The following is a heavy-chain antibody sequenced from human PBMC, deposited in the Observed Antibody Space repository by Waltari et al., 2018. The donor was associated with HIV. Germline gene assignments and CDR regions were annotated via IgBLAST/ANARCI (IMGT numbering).Heavy chain of an antibody. D-gene: IGHD3-22*01. CDR1: GYPVPKYS. CDR2: TNTGNSNT. CDR3: AVRGYYYDSSAALDY. Sequence: VQSVQSWVYVKKRGASVKFSCQPYGYPVPKYSVLWVRRAPGQGLKWMGSTNTGNSNTKYAQKFQGSVTITVDTSATIAYLELRSLTSEDTAIYFCAVRGYYYDSSAALDYWGPGTLVTVSS. V-gene: IGHV1-3*04. J-gene: IGHJ4*02.